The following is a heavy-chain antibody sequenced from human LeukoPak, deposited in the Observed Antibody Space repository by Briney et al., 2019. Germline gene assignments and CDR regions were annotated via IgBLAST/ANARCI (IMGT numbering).Heavy chain of an antibody. CDR1: GFNYISSA. V-gene: IGHV3-23*01. Sequence: GGSLRLSCAASGFNYISSAMTGVRQAPGMGLEWVSSISGRGTHTYYADSVRGRFTISRDNAKDTLFLQLSSLRVDDTAIYHCVKGLRVTSLSVVIILTNCWGHGTLVAASS. CDR3: VKGLRVTSLSVVIILTNC. CDR2: ISGRGTHT. D-gene: IGHD3-3*01. J-gene: IGHJ4*01.